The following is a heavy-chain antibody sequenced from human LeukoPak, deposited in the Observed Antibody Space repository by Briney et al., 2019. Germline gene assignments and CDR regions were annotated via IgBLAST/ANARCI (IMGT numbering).Heavy chain of an antibody. Sequence: GGSLRLSCTPSGFTFSSHAMSWVRQAPGKGLEWVSAISGSGGSTYYADSVKGRFTISRDNSKNTLYLQMNSLRAEDTAVYYCAKDGGRDYDILTGYYIASFFDYWGQGTLVTVSS. CDR1: GFTFSSHA. CDR3: AKDGGRDYDILTGYYIASFFDY. CDR2: ISGSGGST. V-gene: IGHV3-23*01. D-gene: IGHD3-9*01. J-gene: IGHJ4*02.